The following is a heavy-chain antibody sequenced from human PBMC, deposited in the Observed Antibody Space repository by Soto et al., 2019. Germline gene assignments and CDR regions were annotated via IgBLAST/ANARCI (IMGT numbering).Heavy chain of an antibody. CDR1: GYTFTSYA. Sequence: ASVKVPCKASGYTFTSYAMHWVRQAPGQRLEWMGWINAGNGNTKYSQKFQGRVTITRDTSASTAYMELSSLRSEDTAVYYCARSSGWYVWFDPWGQGTLVTVSS. CDR2: INAGNGNT. V-gene: IGHV1-3*01. D-gene: IGHD6-13*01. CDR3: ARSSGWYVWFDP. J-gene: IGHJ5*02.